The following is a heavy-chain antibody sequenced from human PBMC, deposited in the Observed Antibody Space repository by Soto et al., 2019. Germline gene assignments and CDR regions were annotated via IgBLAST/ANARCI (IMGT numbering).Heavy chain of an antibody. CDR1: GYSVGTFGSY. CDR3: ARGRAYSASDGDS. CDR2: ISYSGST. Sequence: QVQLQESGPGLVKPSETLSLTCTVSGYSVGTFGSYWSWIRQPPGKGLEWIGYISYSGSTAYNPALKSRVTILVDTSKNQLSLILSSVTAADTDFYYCARGRAYSASDGDSWGQGTLVTVSS. D-gene: IGHD1-26*01. J-gene: IGHJ4*02. V-gene: IGHV4-61*08.